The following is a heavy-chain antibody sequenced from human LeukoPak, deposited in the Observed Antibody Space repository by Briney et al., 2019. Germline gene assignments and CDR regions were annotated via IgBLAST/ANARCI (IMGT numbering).Heavy chain of an antibody. CDR2: ISGSGGGT. V-gene: IGHV3-23*01. CDR3: VQEGPRGLAFDI. CDR1: GVTFSSYV. J-gene: IGHJ3*02. Sequence: GGSLRLSCEASGVTFSSYVMSWVHQAPGKRPEWVSGISGSGGGTYYADSVKGRFAISRDNSKNTLDLQMNSLRAEDTAVYYCVQEGPRGLAFDIWGQGTKVTVSS.